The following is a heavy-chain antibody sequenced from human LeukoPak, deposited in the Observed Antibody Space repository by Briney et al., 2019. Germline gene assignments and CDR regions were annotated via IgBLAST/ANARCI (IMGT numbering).Heavy chain of an antibody. Sequence: SETLSLTCTVSGGSISSGGYYWSWIRQPPGKGLEWIGYIYYSGSTNYNPSLKSRVTISVDTSKNQFSLKLSSVTAADTAVYYCARESYYDFWSGYPILDYWGQGTLVTVSS. V-gene: IGHV4-61*08. CDR1: GGSISSGGYY. CDR3: ARESYYDFWSGYPILDY. CDR2: IYYSGST. J-gene: IGHJ4*02. D-gene: IGHD3-3*01.